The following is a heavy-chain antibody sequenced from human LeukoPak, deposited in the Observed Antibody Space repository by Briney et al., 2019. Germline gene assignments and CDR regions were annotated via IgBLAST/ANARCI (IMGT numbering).Heavy chain of an antibody. J-gene: IGHJ4*02. V-gene: IGHV3-23*01. D-gene: IGHD3-9*01. Sequence: GRPLRLSCAASGFTFSSYAMSWVRQAPREGLEWVSVVSGSGSSTDYADSVKGRFTISRDNSKNTLYLQMSSLSAEDTAVYYCAKMNVLTGYYTPNFDFWGQGTLVTVSS. CDR3: AKMNVLTGYYTPNFDF. CDR2: VSGSGSST. CDR1: GFTFSSYA.